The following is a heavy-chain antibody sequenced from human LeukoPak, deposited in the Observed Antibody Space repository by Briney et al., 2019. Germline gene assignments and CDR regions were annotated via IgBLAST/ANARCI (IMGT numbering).Heavy chain of an antibody. CDR1: GGSVSSWY. Sequence: SETLSLTCTVSGGSVSSWYWSWIRQPPGKGLEWIGYIYDSGNTNYNPSLKSRVTISIDTSKNQFSLRLTSVTAADTATYYCASGSIVGVLWGWGQGTLVTVSS. CDR3: ASGSIVGVLWG. CDR2: IYDSGNT. J-gene: IGHJ4*02. V-gene: IGHV4-59*02. D-gene: IGHD1-26*01.